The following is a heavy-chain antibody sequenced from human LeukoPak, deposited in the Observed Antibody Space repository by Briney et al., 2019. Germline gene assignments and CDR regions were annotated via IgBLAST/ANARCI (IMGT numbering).Heavy chain of an antibody. J-gene: IGHJ4*02. D-gene: IGHD2-15*01. V-gene: IGHV1-2*02. CDR1: GYTFTGYY. CDR2: INPNSGGT. Sequence: ASVKVSCKASGYTFTGYYMHWVRQAPGQGLEWMGWINPNSGGTNYAQKFQGRVTMTRDTSISTAYMELSRLRSDDTAVYYCARDPGYCGGGSCYLDWGQGTLVTVSS. CDR3: ARDPGYCGGGSCYLD.